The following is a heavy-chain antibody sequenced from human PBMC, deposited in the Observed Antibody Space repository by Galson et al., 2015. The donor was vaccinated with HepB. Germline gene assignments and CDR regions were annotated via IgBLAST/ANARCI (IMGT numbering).Heavy chain of an antibody. J-gene: IGHJ6*02. CDR2: IYYSGST. CDR3: ARTRIYYYDMDV. V-gene: IGHV4-61*03. Sequence: ETLSLTCTVSGGSVNSGSDYWSWIRQPPGKGLEWIGYIYYSGSTKYNPSLESRVTISIDTSRNHFSLKLTSVTAADTAVYYCARTRIYYYDMDVWGQGTTVTVSS. D-gene: IGHD2/OR15-2a*01. CDR1: GGSVNSGSDY.